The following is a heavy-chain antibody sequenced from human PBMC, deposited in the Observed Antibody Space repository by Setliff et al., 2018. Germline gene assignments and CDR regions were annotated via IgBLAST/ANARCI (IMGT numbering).Heavy chain of an antibody. CDR3: ARGRNIAARLLDS. CDR2: INHRGST. CDR1: GGSINSGSYF. J-gene: IGHJ4*02. Sequence: SETLSLTCTVSGGSINSGSYFWAWIRQSPEKGLEWIGEINHRGSTNYNPSLKSRVTISIDTSRDQFSLKLISMIAADTAVYYCARGRNIAARLLDSWGQGTLVTVSS. V-gene: IGHV4-39*07. D-gene: IGHD6-6*01.